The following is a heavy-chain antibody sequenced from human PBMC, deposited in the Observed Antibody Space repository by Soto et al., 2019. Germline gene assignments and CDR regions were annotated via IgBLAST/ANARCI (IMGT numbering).Heavy chain of an antibody. CDR3: AKDLYYDFWSGYYTGGFDY. CDR1: GFTFSSYG. J-gene: IGHJ4*02. D-gene: IGHD3-3*01. V-gene: IGHV3-30*18. Sequence: GGSLRLSCAASGFTFSSYGMHWVRQSPGKGLEWVAVISYDGSNKDYADSVKGRFTISRDNSKNTLYLQMNSLRAEDTAVYYCAKDLYYDFWSGYYTGGFDYWGQGTLVTVSS. CDR2: ISYDGSNK.